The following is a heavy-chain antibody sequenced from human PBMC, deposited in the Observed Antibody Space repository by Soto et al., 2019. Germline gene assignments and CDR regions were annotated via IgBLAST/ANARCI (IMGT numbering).Heavy chain of an antibody. CDR2: INHNGST. CDR3: ARGRSNNIVLMVYARELRWFDP. D-gene: IGHD2-8*01. CDR1: GGSFSGYY. Sequence: SETLSLTCAVYGGSFSGYYWSWIRQPPGKGLEWIGEINHNGSTNYNPSLKSRVTISVDTSKNQFSLKLSSVTAADTAVYYCARGRSNNIVLMVYARELRWFDPWGQGTLVTVSS. V-gene: IGHV4-34*01. J-gene: IGHJ5*02.